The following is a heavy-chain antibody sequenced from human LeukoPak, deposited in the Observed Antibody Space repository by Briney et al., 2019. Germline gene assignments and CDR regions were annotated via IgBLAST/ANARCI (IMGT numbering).Heavy chain of an antibody. D-gene: IGHD3-3*01. V-gene: IGHV1-69*04. CDR2: IIPILGIA. J-gene: IGHJ4*02. CDR1: GGTFSSYA. CDR3: ALIGNWSAHFDY. Sequence: SVKVSCKASGGTFSSYAISWVRQAPGQGLEWMERIIPILGIANYAQKFQGRVTITADKSTSTAYMELSSLRSEDTAVYYCALIGNWSAHFDYWGQGTLVTVSS.